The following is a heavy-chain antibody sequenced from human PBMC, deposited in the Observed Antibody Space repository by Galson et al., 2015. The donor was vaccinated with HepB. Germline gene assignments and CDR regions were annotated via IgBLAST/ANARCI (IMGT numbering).Heavy chain of an antibody. CDR2: ISNSGRTK. CDR1: GFTFSSHA. V-gene: IGHV3-48*03. Sequence: SLRLSCAVSGFTFSSHAMTWVRQAPGKGLELVSYISNSGRTKNYADSVKGRFTISRDNAKNSLYLQMYSLRAEDTAVYYCARDGGYSYDYWGQGTLVTVSS. CDR3: ARDGGYSYDY. D-gene: IGHD5-18*01. J-gene: IGHJ4*02.